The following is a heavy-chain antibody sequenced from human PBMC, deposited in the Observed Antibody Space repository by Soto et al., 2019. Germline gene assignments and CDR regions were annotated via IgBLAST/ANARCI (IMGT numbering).Heavy chain of an antibody. V-gene: IGHV5-51*01. CDR2: IYPGDSDT. Sequence: GESLKISCMGSGYSFTTYWIGWVRQTPGKGLEWMGIIYPGDSDTKYNPSFQGQVTISADRSISTAYLQWSSLEASDTAIYYCARHSAAMITGIDFWGQGTRVTVSS. J-gene: IGHJ4*02. CDR1: GYSFTTYW. CDR3: ARHSAAMITGIDF. D-gene: IGHD5-18*01.